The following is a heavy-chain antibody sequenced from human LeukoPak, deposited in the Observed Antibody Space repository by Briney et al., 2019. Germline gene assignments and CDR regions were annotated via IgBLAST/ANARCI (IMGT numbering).Heavy chain of an antibody. J-gene: IGHJ4*02. CDR2: VSPYTGHT. V-gene: IGHV1-18*04. Sequence: ASVKVSCMASGYTFRSYALTWVRQAPGQGLEWMGWVSPYTGHTEYAQTFQGRVTMTADTSTTTSYLELRSLRSDDTAMYFCARESDYGGNYYYLDSWGQGTLVTVSS. CDR1: GYTFRSYA. D-gene: IGHD4-23*01. CDR3: ARESDYGGNYYYLDS.